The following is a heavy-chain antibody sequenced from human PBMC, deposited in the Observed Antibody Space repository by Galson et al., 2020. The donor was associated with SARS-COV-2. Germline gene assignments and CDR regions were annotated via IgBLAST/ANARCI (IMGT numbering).Heavy chain of an antibody. CDR2: ISGSGGST. CDR1: GFTFSSYA. CDR3: AWGGRYFDWLRYFDY. J-gene: IGHJ4*02. D-gene: IGHD3-9*01. Sequence: GGSLRLSCAASGFTFSSYAMSWVRQAPGKGLEWVSAISGSGGSTYYADSVKGRFTSSRDNSKNTLYLQMNSLRAEDTAVYYCAWGGRYFDWLRYFDYWGQGTLVTVSS. V-gene: IGHV3-23*01.